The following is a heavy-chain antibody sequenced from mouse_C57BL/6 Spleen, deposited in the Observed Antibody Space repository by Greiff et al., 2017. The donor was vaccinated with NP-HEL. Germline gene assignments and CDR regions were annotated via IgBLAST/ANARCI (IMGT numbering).Heavy chain of an antibody. CDR3: AKDGSSYDWYFDV. CDR2: IHPHSGST. Sequence: QVQLQQPGAELVKPGASVKLSCKASGYTFTSYWMHWVKQRPGQGLEWIGMIHPHSGSTNYNEKFKSQATLTVDKSSCTAYMQLSSLASEDSAVYNCAKDGSSYDWYFDVWGTGTTVTVSS. V-gene: IGHV1-64*01. CDR1: GYTFTSYW. D-gene: IGHD1-1*01. J-gene: IGHJ1*03.